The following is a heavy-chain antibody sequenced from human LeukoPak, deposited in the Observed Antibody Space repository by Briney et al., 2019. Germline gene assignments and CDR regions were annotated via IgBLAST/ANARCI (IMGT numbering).Heavy chain of an antibody. D-gene: IGHD2-15*01. CDR3: ARVGRYCSGGSCYGENWFDP. V-gene: IGHV4-59*01. J-gene: IGHJ5*02. Sequence: SETLSLTCTVSGGSINYYYWNWIRQPPGKGLEWIGYIHSSGNTRYNTSLRSRGTMSVETSKTQFSLRLTSVTPADTAVYYCARVGRYCSGGSCYGENWFDPWGQGTLATVSS. CDR2: IHSSGNT. CDR1: GGSINYYY.